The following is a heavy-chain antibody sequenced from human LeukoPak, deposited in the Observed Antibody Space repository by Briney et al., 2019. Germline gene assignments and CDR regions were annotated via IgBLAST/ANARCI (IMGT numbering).Heavy chain of an antibody. J-gene: IGHJ4*02. Sequence: GGSLRLSCAAAGFTFSSYAMHWVRQAPGKGLEWVAVISYDGSNKYYADSVKGRFTISRDNSKNSLYLQMNSLRPEDTAVYYSARDLGSGWLYDYWGQGTLVTDSS. D-gene: IGHD6-19*01. CDR2: ISYDGSNK. CDR3: ARDLGSGWLYDY. CDR1: GFTFSSYA. V-gene: IGHV3-30-3*01.